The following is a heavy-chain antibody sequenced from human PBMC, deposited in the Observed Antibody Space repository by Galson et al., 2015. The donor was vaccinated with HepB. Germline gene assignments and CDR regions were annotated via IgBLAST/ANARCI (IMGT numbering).Heavy chain of an antibody. V-gene: IGHV3-23*01. Sequence: SLRLSCTASGFTFSSYAINWVRQAPGQGLEWVAAISPTSGTTDYADNVKGRVTITRDNSKSTAYMQLSSLRSEDTAVYYCASAFWGDTQGGFDYWGQGTLVTVSS. CDR3: ASAFWGDTQGGFDY. CDR1: GFTFSSYA. J-gene: IGHJ4*02. CDR2: ISPTSGTT. D-gene: IGHD3-16*01.